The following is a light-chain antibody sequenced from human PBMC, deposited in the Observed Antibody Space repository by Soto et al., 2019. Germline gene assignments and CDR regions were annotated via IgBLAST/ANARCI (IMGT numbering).Light chain of an antibody. CDR3: SSYTGGNPSSV. CDR1: SGNVGGYDY. Sequence: QSVMTQAPSASVSPGRSVTSSCSETSGNVGGYDYVSWYQQHTGIVPKLMIYEVTRRPSGLSDRSSGSKSGNTASLTVPRLQAPDEADYYCSSYTGGNPSSVFGTGAKVTVL. CDR2: EVT. J-gene: IGLJ1*01. V-gene: IGLV2-8*01.